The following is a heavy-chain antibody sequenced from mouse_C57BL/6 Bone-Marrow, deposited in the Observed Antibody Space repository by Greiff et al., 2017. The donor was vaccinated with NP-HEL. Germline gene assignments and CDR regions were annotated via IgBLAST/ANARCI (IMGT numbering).Heavy chain of an antibody. D-gene: IGHD1-1*01. CDR1: GFNIKDDY. CDR2: IDPENGDT. V-gene: IGHV14-4*01. Sequence: VQLKQSGAELVRPGASVKLSCTASGFNIKDDYMHWVKQRPEQGLEWIGWIDPENGDTEYASKFQGKATITADTSSTTAYLQLSSLTSEDTAVYYCTTFYYGSSYSYWGQGTTLTVSS. J-gene: IGHJ2*01. CDR3: TTFYYGSSYSY.